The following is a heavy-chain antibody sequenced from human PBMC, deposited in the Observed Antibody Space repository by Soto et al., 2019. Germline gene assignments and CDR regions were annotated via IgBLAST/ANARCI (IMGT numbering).Heavy chain of an antibody. J-gene: IGHJ4*02. Sequence: EVQLVESGGGLIQPGGSLRLSCAVSGFTVSNNYMSWVRQAPGKGLEGVSVIYSGGYTAYGDSVKGRFTISRDNSKNTIYLKRNSLGADATAVYSWAPQAGGGGYWGQGTLVTVSS. CDR1: GFTVSNNY. D-gene: IGHD3-10*01. CDR2: IYSGGYT. CDR3: APQAGGGGY. V-gene: IGHV3-53*01.